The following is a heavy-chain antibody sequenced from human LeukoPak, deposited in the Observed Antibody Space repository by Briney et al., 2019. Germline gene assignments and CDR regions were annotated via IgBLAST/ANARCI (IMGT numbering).Heavy chain of an antibody. Sequence: ASVKVSCKASGYTFTGYYMHWVRQAPGQGLEWMGWINPNSGGTNYAQKFQGRVTMTRDTSISTAYMELSRLRSDDTAVYYCATGYYYDSSGYYYGGIDYWGQGTPVTVSS. J-gene: IGHJ4*02. D-gene: IGHD3-22*01. CDR1: GYTFTGYY. CDR3: ATGYYYDSSGYYYGGIDY. V-gene: IGHV1-2*02. CDR2: INPNSGGT.